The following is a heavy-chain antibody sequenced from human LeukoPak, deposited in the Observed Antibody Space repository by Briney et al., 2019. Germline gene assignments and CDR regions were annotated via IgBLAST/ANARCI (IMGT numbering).Heavy chain of an antibody. V-gene: IGHV3-23*01. CDR3: TRDNLVRELGAFDV. CDR1: GFTFSSYA. Sequence: GGSLRLSCAASGFTFSSYAMSWVRQAPGEGLGWVSAISGSGGSTYYADSVKGRFTISRDNANNSLFLHMSSLRADDTAMYYCTRDNLVRELGAFDVWGQGTMVTVSS. D-gene: IGHD3-10*01. J-gene: IGHJ3*01. CDR2: ISGSGGST.